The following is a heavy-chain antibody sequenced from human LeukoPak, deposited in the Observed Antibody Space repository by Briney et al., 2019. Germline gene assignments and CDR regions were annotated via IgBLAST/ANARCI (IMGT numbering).Heavy chain of an antibody. Sequence: GGSLRLSCAASGFTFSSYGMHWVRQAPGKGLEWVSYISSSGSTIYYADSVKGRFTISRDNAKNSLYLQMNSLRAEDTAVYYCASGYYDSSGYYMEYFQHWGQGTLVTVSS. V-gene: IGHV3-48*04. CDR1: GFTFSSYG. D-gene: IGHD3-22*01. CDR2: ISSSGSTI. CDR3: ASGYYDSSGYYMEYFQH. J-gene: IGHJ1*01.